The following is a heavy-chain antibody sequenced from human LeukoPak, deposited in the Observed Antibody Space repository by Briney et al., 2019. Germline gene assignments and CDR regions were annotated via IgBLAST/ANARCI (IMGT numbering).Heavy chain of an antibody. CDR2: INHSGST. V-gene: IGHV4-34*01. CDR1: GGSFSGYY. Sequence: SETLSLTCAVYGGSFSGYYWGRIRQPPGKGLEWIGEINHSGSTNYNPSLKSRVTISVDTSRNQFSLKLSSVTAADTAVYYCARPLLVGVRGNFDYWGQGTLVTVSS. D-gene: IGHD3-10*02. J-gene: IGHJ4*02. CDR3: ARPLLVGVRGNFDY.